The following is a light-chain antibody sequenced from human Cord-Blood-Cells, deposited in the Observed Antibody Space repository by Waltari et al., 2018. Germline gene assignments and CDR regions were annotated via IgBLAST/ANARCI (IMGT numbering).Light chain of an antibody. CDR2: DAA. Sequence: EIVLTQSPATLSLSPRERATLSCRASQSVSSYLAWYQQKPGQVQRLLICDAANRATGMPARFRGSGSGTDCTLTISSLEPEDFAVDDCQQRSNWPLAFGGGSKGESK. CDR3: QQRSNWPLA. V-gene: IGKV3-11*01. J-gene: IGKJ4*01. CDR1: QSVSSY.